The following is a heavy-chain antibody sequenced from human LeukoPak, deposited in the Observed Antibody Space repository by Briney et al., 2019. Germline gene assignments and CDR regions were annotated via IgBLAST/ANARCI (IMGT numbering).Heavy chain of an antibody. Sequence: SETLSLTCAVYGGSFSGYYWSWIRQPPGKGLEWIGEINHSGSTNYNPSLKSRVTISVDTSKNQFSLKLSSVTAADTAVYYCARAITAMDTASWFDPWGQGTLVTVSS. J-gene: IGHJ5*02. D-gene: IGHD5-18*01. V-gene: IGHV4-34*01. CDR2: INHSGST. CDR3: ARAITAMDTASWFDP. CDR1: GGSFSGYY.